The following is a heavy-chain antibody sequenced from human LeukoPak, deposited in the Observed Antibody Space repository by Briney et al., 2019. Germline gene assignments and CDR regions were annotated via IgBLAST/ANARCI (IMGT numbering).Heavy chain of an antibody. Sequence: PGGSLRLSCAASGFTFSSYYMHWVRQVPGKGLVWVSRINSDGSSTTYADSVKGRFTISRDNAKNTLYLQMNSLRAEDTAVYYCARVVGSGSHYTLGYWGQGTLVTVSS. D-gene: IGHD1-26*01. J-gene: IGHJ4*02. V-gene: IGHV3-74*03. CDR3: ARVVGSGSHYTLGY. CDR1: GFTFSSYY. CDR2: INSDGSST.